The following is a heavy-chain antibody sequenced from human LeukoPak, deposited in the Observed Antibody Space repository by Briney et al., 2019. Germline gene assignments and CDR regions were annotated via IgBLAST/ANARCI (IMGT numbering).Heavy chain of an antibody. CDR2: IKGDGSEK. Sequence: PGGSLRLSCAVSGFTFSTYWMSWVRQAPGKGLEWVGNIKGDGSEKYYVDSMKGRFTISRDNAKNSLYLQMNSLRVEDTAVYYCARDSFETDIDYWGQGTLVTVSS. V-gene: IGHV3-7*01. J-gene: IGHJ4*02. CDR3: ARDSFETDIDY. D-gene: IGHD1-14*01. CDR1: GFTFSTYW.